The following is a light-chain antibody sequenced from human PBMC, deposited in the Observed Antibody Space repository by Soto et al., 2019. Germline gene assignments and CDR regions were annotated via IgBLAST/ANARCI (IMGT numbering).Light chain of an antibody. CDR2: GAS. Sequence: EVVMTQSPATQSVSPGERATLSCRASQSVSTTLAWYQQKPGQAPRLLIYGASTRASGIPARFSGSGSGTEFTLTITSLQSEALAVYCCQQYKKWPALTFGGGTKVEIK. CDR1: QSVSTT. CDR3: QQYKKWPALT. V-gene: IGKV3-15*01. J-gene: IGKJ4*01.